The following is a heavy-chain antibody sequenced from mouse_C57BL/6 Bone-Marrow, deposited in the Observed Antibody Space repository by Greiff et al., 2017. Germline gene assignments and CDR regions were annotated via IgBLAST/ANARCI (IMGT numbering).Heavy chain of an antibody. CDR1: GFNIKDDY. V-gene: IGHV14-4*01. J-gene: IGHJ1*03. CDR3: TTGYYYGSKDWYFDV. CDR2: IDPENGDT. Sequence: VQLQQSGAELVRPGASVKLSCTASGFNIKDDYMHWVKQRPEQGLEWIGWIDPENGDTEYASKFQGKATITADPTSNTAYLQLSSLTSEDTAVYYCTTGYYYGSKDWYFDVWGTGTTVTVSS. D-gene: IGHD1-1*01.